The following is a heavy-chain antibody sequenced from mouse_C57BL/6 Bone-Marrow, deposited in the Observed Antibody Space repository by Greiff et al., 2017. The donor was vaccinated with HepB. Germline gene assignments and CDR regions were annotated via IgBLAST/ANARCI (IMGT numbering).Heavy chain of an antibody. D-gene: IGHD1-1*01. CDR3: ARRHYYGRSYGYFEV. Sequence: QVQLQQSGPELVKPGASVKISCKASGYTFTDYYINWVKQRPGQGLEWIGWIFPGSGSTYYNEKFKGKATLTVDKSSSTAYMLLSSLTSEDSAVYFCARRHYYGRSYGYFEVWGTGTTVTVSS. J-gene: IGHJ1*03. CDR1: GYTFTDYY. CDR2: IFPGSGST. V-gene: IGHV1-75*01.